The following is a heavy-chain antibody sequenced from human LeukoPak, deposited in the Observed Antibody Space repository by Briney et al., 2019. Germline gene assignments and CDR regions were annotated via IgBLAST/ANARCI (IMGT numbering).Heavy chain of an antibody. CDR2: IIPIFVTA. CDR1: GGTFSSYA. CDR3: AREDTIFGVVIGFDY. V-gene: IGHV1-69*15. D-gene: IGHD3-3*01. Sequence: ASVKVSCKASGGTFSSYAISWVRQAPGQGLEWMGRIIPIFVTANYAQKFQGRVTITSDESTSTAYMERSSLRSEDTAVYSCAREDTIFGVVIGFDYWGQGTLVTVSS. J-gene: IGHJ4*02.